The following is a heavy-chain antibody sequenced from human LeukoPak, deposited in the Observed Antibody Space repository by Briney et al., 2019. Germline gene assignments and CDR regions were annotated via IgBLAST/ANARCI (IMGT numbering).Heavy chain of an antibody. Sequence: GRSLRLSCAASGFTFSSYGMHWVRQAPGKGLEWVAVISYDGSNKYYADSVKGRFTISRDNSKNTLYLQMNSLRAEDTAVYYCAKDNAVADYWGQGTLVTVSS. CDR2: ISYDGSNK. D-gene: IGHD6-19*01. CDR1: GFTFSSYG. CDR3: AKDNAVADY. J-gene: IGHJ4*02. V-gene: IGHV3-30*18.